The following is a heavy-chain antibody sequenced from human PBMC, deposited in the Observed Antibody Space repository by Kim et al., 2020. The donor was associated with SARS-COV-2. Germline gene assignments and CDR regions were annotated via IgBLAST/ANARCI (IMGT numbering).Heavy chain of an antibody. D-gene: IGHD3-10*01. CDR2: IKQDGSEK. J-gene: IGHJ6*02. Sequence: GGSLRLSCAASGFTFSSYWMSWVRQAPGKGLEWVANIKQDGSEKYYVDSVKGRFTISRDNAKNSLYLQMNSLRAEDTAVYYCAREEGMVRGVDYYYYYGMDVWGQGTTVTVSS. V-gene: IGHV3-7*01. CDR1: GFTFSSYW. CDR3: AREEGMVRGVDYYYYYGMDV.